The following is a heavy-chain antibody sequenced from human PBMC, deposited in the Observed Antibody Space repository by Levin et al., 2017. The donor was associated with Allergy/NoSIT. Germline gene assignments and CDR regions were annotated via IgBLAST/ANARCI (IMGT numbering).Heavy chain of an antibody. CDR2: IWFDGSQT. CDR1: GFTFSNYA. J-gene: IGHJ4*02. CDR3: ARRNHYERRETDF. Sequence: TGGFLRLSCVASGFTFSNYAMHWVRQAPGKGLEWVAFIWFDGSQTYYADSVKGRFTISRDNSENTLYLQMASLRAEDTAGYYCARRNHYERRETDFWGQGTLVTVSS. V-gene: IGHV3-33*01. D-gene: IGHD3-22*01.